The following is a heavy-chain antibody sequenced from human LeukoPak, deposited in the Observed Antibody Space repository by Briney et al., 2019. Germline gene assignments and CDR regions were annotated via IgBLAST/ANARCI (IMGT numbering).Heavy chain of an antibody. CDR2: IRYDGSNK. J-gene: IGHJ4*02. Sequence: GRSLRLSCAASGFTFSSYSIHWVRQAPGKGLEWVAFIRYDGSNKNYADSVRGRFTISRDNSKNTLYLQMNSLRAEDTAVFYCAKDFLISIYYDSSGPIDYWGQGTLVTVSS. CDR3: AKDFLISIYYDSSGPIDY. D-gene: IGHD3-22*01. V-gene: IGHV3-30*02. CDR1: GFTFSSYS.